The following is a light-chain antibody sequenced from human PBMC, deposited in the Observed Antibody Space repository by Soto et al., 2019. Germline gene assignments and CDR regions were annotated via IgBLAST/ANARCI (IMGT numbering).Light chain of an antibody. V-gene: IGKV4-1*01. CDR1: QSVLYSSNNKNY. Sequence: DIVMTQSPDSLAVPLGERATINCKSSQSVLYSSNNKNYLAWYQQKPGQPPNLLIYWASTRESGVPDRFSGSGSGTDFTLTISSLQAEDVAVYYCQQYYSDPRTFGQGTKVEI. CDR2: WAS. CDR3: QQYYSDPRT. J-gene: IGKJ1*01.